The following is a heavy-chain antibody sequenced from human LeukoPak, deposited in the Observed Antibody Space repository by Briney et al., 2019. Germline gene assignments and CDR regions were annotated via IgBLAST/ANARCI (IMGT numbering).Heavy chain of an antibody. V-gene: IGHV4-31*03. CDR3: AKRLRLRPAPNYYYGMDV. Sequence: SETLSLTCTVSGGSISNGDHYWSWIRQHPGKGLEWIGHIYYSGSTYYNPSLKSRGIISVETSKNQFSLKLSSVTAADTAVYYCAKRLRLRPAPNYYYGMDVWGQGTTVTVSS. D-gene: IGHD4-17*01. CDR2: IYYSGST. J-gene: IGHJ6*02. CDR1: GGSISNGDHY.